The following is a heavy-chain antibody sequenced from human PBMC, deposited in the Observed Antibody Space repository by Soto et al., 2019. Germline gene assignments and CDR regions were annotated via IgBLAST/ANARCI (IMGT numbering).Heavy chain of an antibody. CDR1: GFSLSTSGVG. Sequence: QITLKESGPTLVKPTQTLTLTCTFSGFSLSTSGVGVGWIRQPPGKALEWLALIYWDDDERYSPSLKTRLTITKDTSKNQVVLTMTNMDPVDTATYYCAHRLYFDSSGNHCHHFDYWGQGTLVTVSS. J-gene: IGHJ4*02. D-gene: IGHD3-22*01. V-gene: IGHV2-5*02. CDR2: IYWDDDE. CDR3: AHRLYFDSSGNHCHHFDY.